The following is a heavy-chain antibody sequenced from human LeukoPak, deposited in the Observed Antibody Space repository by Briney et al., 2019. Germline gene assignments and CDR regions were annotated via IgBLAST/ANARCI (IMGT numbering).Heavy chain of an antibody. V-gene: IGHV1-18*01. CDR3: ARVGARYCSGGSCYLYYFDY. CDR1: GYTFTNYG. CDR2: ISGYNGHT. J-gene: IGHJ4*02. D-gene: IGHD2-15*01. Sequence: ASVKVSCKASGYTFTNYGISWVRQAPGQGLEWMGWISGYNGHTNYARNLQGRVTMTTDTSTSTAYMELRSLRSDDTAVYYCARVGARYCSGGSCYLYYFDYWGQGTLVTVSS.